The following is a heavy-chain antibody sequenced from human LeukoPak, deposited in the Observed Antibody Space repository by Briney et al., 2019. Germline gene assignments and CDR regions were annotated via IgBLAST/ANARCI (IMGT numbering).Heavy chain of an antibody. D-gene: IGHD3-10*01. CDR1: GGSISSSY. J-gene: IGHJ4*02. Sequence: SETLSLTCTVSGGSISSSYWSWIRQPPGKGLEWIGYIYYSGSTNYDPSLKSRVTISVDTSKNQFSLKLSSVTAADKAVYYCARTSTYYYASGMPPKVIYFDYWGQGTLVTVSS. CDR3: ARTSTYYYASGMPPKVIYFDY. V-gene: IGHV4-59*01. CDR2: IYYSGST.